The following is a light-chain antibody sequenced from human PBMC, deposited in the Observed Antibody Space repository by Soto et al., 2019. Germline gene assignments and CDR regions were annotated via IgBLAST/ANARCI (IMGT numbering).Light chain of an antibody. V-gene: IGKV1-39*01. CDR2: AAS. CDR3: QQSHSTPLT. CDR1: QSISRY. J-gene: IGKJ4*01. Sequence: DIQMTQSPASLSASVGDRVTITCRASQSISRYLNWYQQRLGKAPKFLIYAASNLQIGVPSRFSGSGFGTDFTLTISSLQPEDFATYYCQQSHSTPLTFGGGTKVDI.